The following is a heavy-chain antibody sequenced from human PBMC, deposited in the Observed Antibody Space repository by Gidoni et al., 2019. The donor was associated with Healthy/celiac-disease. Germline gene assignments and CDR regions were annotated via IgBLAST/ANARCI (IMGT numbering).Heavy chain of an antibody. J-gene: IGHJ4*02. Sequence: VQLVQPGAEVKKPGASVKVSCKASGYTFPSYGISWVRQAPGQGVEWMGWISAYNGNTNYAQKLQGRVTMTTDTSTSTAYMELRSLRSDDTAVYYCARASDIAVAPAVDYWGQGTLVTVSS. D-gene: IGHD6-19*01. CDR3: ARASDIAVAPAVDY. CDR1: GYTFPSYG. V-gene: IGHV1-18*04. CDR2: ISAYNGNT.